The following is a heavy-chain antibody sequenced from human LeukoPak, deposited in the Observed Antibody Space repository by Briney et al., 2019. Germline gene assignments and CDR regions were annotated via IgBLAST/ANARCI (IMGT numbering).Heavy chain of an antibody. CDR3: ARGVNRGSIAAAGMLDY. CDR2: INPNSGGT. Sequence: GASVKVSCKASGYTFTGYYMHWVRQAPGQGLEWMGRINPNSGGTNYAQKFQGRVTMTRDTSISTAYMELSRLRSDDTAVYYCARGVNRGSIAAAGMLDYWGQGTLVTVSS. V-gene: IGHV1-2*06. D-gene: IGHD6-13*01. CDR1: GYTFTGYY. J-gene: IGHJ4*02.